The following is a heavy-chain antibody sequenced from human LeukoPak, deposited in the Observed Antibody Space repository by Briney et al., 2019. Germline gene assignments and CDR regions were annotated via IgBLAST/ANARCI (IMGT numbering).Heavy chain of an antibody. V-gene: IGHV3-23*01. CDR3: ASCPYDAVVY. J-gene: IGHJ4*02. CDR1: GFTFSDYA. Sequence: GGSLRLSCAASGFTFSDYAMTWVRQAPGKGLEWVATISGSGVMTYYADSVKGRFTVSGDNSKNTLDLQMNSLRAEDTAVYYCASCPYDAVVYWGQGTLVTVSS. D-gene: IGHD4/OR15-4a*01. CDR2: ISGSGVMT.